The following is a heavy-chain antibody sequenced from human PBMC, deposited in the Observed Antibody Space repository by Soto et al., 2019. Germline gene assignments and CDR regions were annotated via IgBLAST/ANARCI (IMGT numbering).Heavy chain of an antibody. CDR1: GFTFSDYY. V-gene: IGHV3-11*06. Sequence: GGSLRLSCAASGFTFSDYYISWIRQAPGKGLEWVSYISSSSSYTNYADSVKGRFTISRDNAKNSLYLQMNSLRAEDTAVYYCARDFEQYQLLQYNWFDPWGQGTLVTVSS. J-gene: IGHJ5*02. CDR2: ISSSSSYT. D-gene: IGHD2-2*01. CDR3: ARDFEQYQLLQYNWFDP.